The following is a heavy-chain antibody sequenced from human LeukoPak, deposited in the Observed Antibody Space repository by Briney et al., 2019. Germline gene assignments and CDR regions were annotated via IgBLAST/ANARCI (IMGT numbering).Heavy chain of an antibody. CDR2: ISWNSGSI. D-gene: IGHD3-9*01. J-gene: IGHJ4*02. CDR1: GFTFDDYA. V-gene: IGHV3-9*01. CDR3: AKDSNDWLSPGYYFDY. Sequence: PGRSLRLSCAASGFTFDDYAMHWVRQAPGKGLEWVSGISWNSGSIGYADSVKGRFTISRDNAKNSLYLQMNSLRAEDTALYYCAKDSNDWLSPGYYFDYWGQGTLVTVSS.